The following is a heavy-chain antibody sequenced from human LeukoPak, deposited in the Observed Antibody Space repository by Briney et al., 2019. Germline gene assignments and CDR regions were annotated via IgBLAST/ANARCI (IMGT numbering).Heavy chain of an antibody. V-gene: IGHV1-18*01. CDR2: ISGYNAST. CDR1: GYTFISFG. Sequence: ASVKVSCKASGYTFISFGFSWVRQAHGQGLEWMGWISGYNASTKYARNLQGRVSMTTDISTSTAYMELRSLRSDDTAVYYCVRDCSSPCSIFSDYWGQGTLVTVSS. CDR3: VRDCSSPCSIFSDY. D-gene: IGHD2-2*01. J-gene: IGHJ4*02.